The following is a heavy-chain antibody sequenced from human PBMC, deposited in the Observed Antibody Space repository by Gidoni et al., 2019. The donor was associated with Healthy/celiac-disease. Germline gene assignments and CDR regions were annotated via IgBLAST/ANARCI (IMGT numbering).Heavy chain of an antibody. CDR2: ISGSGGST. CDR3: AKIRYCSGGSCYYGMDV. Sequence: EVQLLESGGGLVQPGGSLGLSCAACGFTFSSYAMCWVRQAPGKGLGWVSAISGSGGSTYYADSVKGRFTISRDNSKNTLYLQMNSLRAEDTAVYYCAKIRYCSGGSCYYGMDVWGQGTTVTVSS. D-gene: IGHD2-15*01. J-gene: IGHJ6*02. V-gene: IGHV3-23*01. CDR1: GFTFSSYA.